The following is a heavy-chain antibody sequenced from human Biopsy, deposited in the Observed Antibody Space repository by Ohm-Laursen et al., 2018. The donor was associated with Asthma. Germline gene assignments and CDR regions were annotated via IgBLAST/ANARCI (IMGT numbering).Heavy chain of an antibody. V-gene: IGHV4-31*11. CDR1: GGSINIGDYY. Sequence: SDTLSLTCAFSGGSINIGDYYWSWIRQHPVKGLEWIGHIYYSGSTYYNPSLKSRVSISLDTSKNQFSLSLTSVTAADTAVYYCARTTYGHDGFDPWGQGTLVTVSS. J-gene: IGHJ5*02. CDR3: ARTTYGHDGFDP. D-gene: IGHD4-17*01. CDR2: IYYSGST.